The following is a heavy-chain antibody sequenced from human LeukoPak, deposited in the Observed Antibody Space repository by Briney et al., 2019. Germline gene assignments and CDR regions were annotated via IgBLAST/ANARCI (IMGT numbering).Heavy chain of an antibody. CDR1: GFTFSRAW. J-gene: IGHJ4*02. D-gene: IGHD5-18*01. CDR3: ARDADGYED. Sequence: SGGSLRLSCAASGFTFSRAWMSWLRQAPGKGLEWVANIKEDGSEDYYADSVKGRFAISKDNAKNSLYLQMNSLRAEDTAMYYCARDADGYEDRGQGTLVTVSS. V-gene: IGHV3-7*01. CDR2: IKEDGSED.